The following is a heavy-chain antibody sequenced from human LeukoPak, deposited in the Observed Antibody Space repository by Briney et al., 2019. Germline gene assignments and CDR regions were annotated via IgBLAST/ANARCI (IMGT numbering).Heavy chain of an antibody. V-gene: IGHV4-38-2*02. D-gene: IGHD6-6*01. CDR2: IYHSGST. Sequence: SETLSLTCTVSGYSISSGYYWGWIRQPPGKGLEWIGSIYHSGSTYYNPSLKSRVTISVDTSKNQFSLKLSSVTAADTAVYYCARGGGIAARYYYYYMDVWGKGTTVTVSS. CDR1: GYSISSGYY. J-gene: IGHJ6*03. CDR3: ARGGGIAARYYYYYMDV.